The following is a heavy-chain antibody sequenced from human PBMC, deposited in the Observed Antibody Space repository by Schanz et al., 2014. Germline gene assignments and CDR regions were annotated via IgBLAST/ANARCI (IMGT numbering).Heavy chain of an antibody. Sequence: DVQLVESGGDLVQPGGSLRLSCSASGFTFSTFAMHWVRQAPGKGLEYISAISNNGDSTYYADSVKGRFTISRDNSKNTLFLQMSSLRVDDMAVYYCGRSGTGVAGSYFELWGHGTLVTVSS. CDR3: GRSGTGVAGSYFEL. CDR2: ISNNGDST. CDR1: GFTFSTFA. V-gene: IGHV3-64D*06. J-gene: IGHJ2*01. D-gene: IGHD3-10*01.